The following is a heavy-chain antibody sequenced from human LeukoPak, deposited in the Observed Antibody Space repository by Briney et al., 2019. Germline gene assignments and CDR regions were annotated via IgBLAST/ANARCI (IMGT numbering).Heavy chain of an antibody. CDR1: GFTVSSNY. CDR2: IYSGGST. V-gene: IGHV3-53*01. J-gene: IGHJ4*02. D-gene: IGHD2-2*01. Sequence: PGGSLRLSCAASGFTVSSNYMSWVRQAPGKGLEWVSVIYSGGSTYYADSVKGRFTISRDNAKNSLYLQMNSLRAEDTAVYYCARSSTSEIDYWGQGTLVTVSS. CDR3: ARSSTSEIDY.